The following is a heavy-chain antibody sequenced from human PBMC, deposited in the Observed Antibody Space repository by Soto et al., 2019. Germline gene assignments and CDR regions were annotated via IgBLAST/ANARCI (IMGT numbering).Heavy chain of an antibody. V-gene: IGHV3-30*18. CDR3: AKSGYSSGYYYNYYYYGMDV. CDR1: GFTFSSYG. CDR2: ISYDGSNK. Sequence: VQLVESGGGVVQPGRSLRLSCAASGFTFSSYGMHWVRQAPGKGLEWVAVISYDGSNKYYADSVKGRFTISRDNSKNTLYLQMNSLRAEDTAVYYCAKSGYSSGYYYNYYYYGMDVWGQGTTVTVSS. D-gene: IGHD3-22*01. J-gene: IGHJ6*02.